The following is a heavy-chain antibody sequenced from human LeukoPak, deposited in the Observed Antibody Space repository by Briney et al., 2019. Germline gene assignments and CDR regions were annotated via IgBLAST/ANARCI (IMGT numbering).Heavy chain of an antibody. CDR1: GGCFSGYY. V-gene: IGHV4-34*01. Sequence: PSETLSLTCAVYGGCFSGYYWSWIRQPPGKGLEWIGEINHSGTTNYNPSLKSRVTISADTSKNQFSLKLSSVTAADTAVYYCARGRLVSSQPFDYWGQGTLVTVSS. J-gene: IGHJ4*02. D-gene: IGHD6-6*01. CDR3: ARGRLVSSQPFDY. CDR2: INHSGTT.